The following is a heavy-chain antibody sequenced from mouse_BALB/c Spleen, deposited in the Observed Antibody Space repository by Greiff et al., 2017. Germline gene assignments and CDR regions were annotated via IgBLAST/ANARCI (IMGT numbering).Heavy chain of an antibody. V-gene: IGHV5-12-1*01. CDR1: GFAFSSYD. J-gene: IGHJ4*01. CDR2: ISSGGGST. CDR3: ARSRYYAMDY. Sequence: EVKLVESGGGLVKPGGSLKLSCAASGFAFSSYDMSWVRQTPEKRLEWVAYISSGGGSTYYPDTVKGRFTISRDNAKNTLYLQMSSLKSEDTAMYYCARSRYYAMDYWGQGTSVTVSS.